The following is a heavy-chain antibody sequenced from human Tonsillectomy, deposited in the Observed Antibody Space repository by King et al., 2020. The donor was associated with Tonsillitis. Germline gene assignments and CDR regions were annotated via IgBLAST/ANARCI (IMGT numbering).Heavy chain of an antibody. J-gene: IGHJ1*01. CDR3: ARGPLSVYYDSCGSLCL. D-gene: IGHD3-22*01. CDR2: ISTYNGNT. CDR1: GYTFSSYG. V-gene: IGHV1-18*04. Sequence: QLVQSGAEMKKPGASVKVSCKASGYTFSSYGISWVRQAPGQGLEWMGWISTYNGNTIYAQNFQGRVTMTADSSTSTVNMEVRSLRSDDTAVYYCARGPLSVYYDSCGSLCLWGQGALVTVSS.